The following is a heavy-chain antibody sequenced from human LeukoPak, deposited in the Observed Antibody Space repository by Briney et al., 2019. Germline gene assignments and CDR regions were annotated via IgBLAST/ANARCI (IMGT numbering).Heavy chain of an antibody. CDR3: ARLVKGGSGSYYRYYYYYYMDV. CDR1: GGSISSSSYY. Sequence: SETLSLTCTVSGGSISSSSYYWGWIRQPPGKGLEWIVSIYYSGSTNYNPSLKSRVTISVDTSKNQFSLKLGSVTAADTAVYYCARLVKGGSGSYYRYYYYYYMDVWGKGTTVTISS. J-gene: IGHJ6*03. D-gene: IGHD3-10*01. V-gene: IGHV4-39*07. CDR2: IYYSGST.